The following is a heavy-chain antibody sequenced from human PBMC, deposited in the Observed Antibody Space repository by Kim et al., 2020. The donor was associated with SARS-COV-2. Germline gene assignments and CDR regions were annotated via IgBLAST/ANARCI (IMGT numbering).Heavy chain of an antibody. Sequence: SETLSLTCTVSGGSITACYWSWIRQPPGKGLEWIGYISYTGTTNYNPSLKSRVTISIDTSKNQFSLKLSSVTAVDTAVYFCARRHNGGSYNDYWGQGILVTVSS. CDR1: GGSITACY. D-gene: IGHD3-16*01. CDR3: ARRHNGGSYNDY. J-gene: IGHJ4*02. V-gene: IGHV4-59*13. CDR2: ISYTGTT.